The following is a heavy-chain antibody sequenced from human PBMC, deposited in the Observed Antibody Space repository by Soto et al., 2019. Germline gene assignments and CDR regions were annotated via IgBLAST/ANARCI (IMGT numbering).Heavy chain of an antibody. V-gene: IGHV3-21*01. J-gene: IGHJ4*01. CDR2: ISPTSDYI. Sequence: PGGSLRLSCAASGFTPRPYSMNWVRQAPGEGLEWVSSISPTSDYIFYADSVKGRFTIARDNAKNSVYLQVDSLRAEDTAVYYCARSRYFGAVSCYDLWGHGTLVTVSS. D-gene: IGHD2-15*01. CDR3: ARSRYFGAVSCYDL. CDR1: GFTPRPYS.